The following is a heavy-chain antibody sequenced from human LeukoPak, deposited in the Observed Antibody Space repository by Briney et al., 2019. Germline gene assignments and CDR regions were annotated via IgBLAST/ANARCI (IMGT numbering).Heavy chain of an antibody. CDR1: GYTLTELS. D-gene: IGHD3-22*01. CDR2: FDPEDGET. J-gene: IGHJ4*02. Sequence: ASVKVSCKVSGYTLTELSMHWVRQAPGKGLAWMGGFDPEDGETIYAQKSQGRVTMTEDTSTDTAYMELSSLRSEDTAVYYCATDYYDSSGDYFDYWGQGTLVTVSS. V-gene: IGHV1-24*01. CDR3: ATDYYDSSGDYFDY.